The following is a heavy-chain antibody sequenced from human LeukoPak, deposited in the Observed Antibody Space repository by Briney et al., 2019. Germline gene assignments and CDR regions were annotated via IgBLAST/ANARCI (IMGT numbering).Heavy chain of an antibody. Sequence: PSETLSLTCTVSGVSISSYYWSWLRQPPGKGLEWIGYIYYSGSTNYNPSLKSRVTISVDTSKNQFSLKLSSVTAADTAVYYCARHVDNIDHFDYWGQGTLVTVSS. CDR2: IYYSGST. CDR1: GVSISSYY. J-gene: IGHJ4*02. V-gene: IGHV4-59*08. CDR3: ARHVDNIDHFDY. D-gene: IGHD2/OR15-2a*01.